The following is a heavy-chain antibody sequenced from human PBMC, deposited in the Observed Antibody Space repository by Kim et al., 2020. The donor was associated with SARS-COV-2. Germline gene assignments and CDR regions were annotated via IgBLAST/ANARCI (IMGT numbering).Heavy chain of an antibody. CDR1: GFTVSSNY. D-gene: IGHD5-12*01. CDR3: ATDATSGYDTQNYYYYGMDV. CDR2: IYSGGST. V-gene: IGHV3-53*01. J-gene: IGHJ6*02. Sequence: GGSLRLSCAASGFTVSSNYMSWVRQAPGKGLEWVSVIYSGGSTYYADSVKGRFTISRDNSKNTLYLQMNSLRAEDTAVYYCATDATSGYDTQNYYYYGMDVWGQGTTVTVSS.